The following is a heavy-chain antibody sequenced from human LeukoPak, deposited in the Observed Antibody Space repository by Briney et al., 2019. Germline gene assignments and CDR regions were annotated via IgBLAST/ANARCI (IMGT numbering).Heavy chain of an antibody. CDR3: ARDRYYYDSSGYYIFDY. D-gene: IGHD3-22*01. Sequence: PSETLSLTCTVSGYSISSGYYWGWIRQPPGKGLEWIGSIYHSGSTYYNPSLKSRVTISVDTSKNQLSLKLSSVTAADTAVYYCARDRYYYDSSGYYIFDYWGQGTLVTVSS. V-gene: IGHV4-38-2*02. J-gene: IGHJ4*02. CDR1: GYSISSGYY. CDR2: IYHSGST.